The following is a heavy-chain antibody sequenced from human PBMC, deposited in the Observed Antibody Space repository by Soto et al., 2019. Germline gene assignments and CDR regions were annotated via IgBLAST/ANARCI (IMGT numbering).Heavy chain of an antibody. CDR2: INPNSGGT. Sequence: ASVKVSCKVSGYTFTGYYMHWVRQAPGQGLEWMGWINPNSGGTNYAQKFQGWVTMTRDTSISTAYMELSRLRSDDTAVYYCARDFGSDCSSTSCYQDYYYGMDVWGQGTTVTVSS. J-gene: IGHJ6*02. CDR3: ARDFGSDCSSTSCYQDYYYGMDV. V-gene: IGHV1-2*04. D-gene: IGHD2-2*01. CDR1: GYTFTGYY.